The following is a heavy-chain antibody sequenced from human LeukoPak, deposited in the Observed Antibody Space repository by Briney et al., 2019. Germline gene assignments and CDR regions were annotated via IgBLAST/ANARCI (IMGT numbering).Heavy chain of an antibody. D-gene: IGHD3-22*01. CDR2: ISSSGSTI. V-gene: IGHV3-11*01. J-gene: IGHJ4*02. CDR1: GFTFSDYY. CDR3: AKDLYYYDRSPFDY. Sequence: GGSLRLSCAASGFTFSDYYMSWIRQAPGKGLEWVSYISSSGSTIYYADSVKGRFTISRDNAKNSLYLQMNSLRAEDTAVYYCAKDLYYYDRSPFDYWGQGTLVTVSS.